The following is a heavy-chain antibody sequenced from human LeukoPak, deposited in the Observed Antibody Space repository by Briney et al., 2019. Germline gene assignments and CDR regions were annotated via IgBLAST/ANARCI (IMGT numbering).Heavy chain of an antibody. V-gene: IGHV1-18*01. J-gene: IGHJ4*02. Sequence: ASVKVSCKASGYTFTSYDINWVRQAPGQGLEWLGWISAYNSDTNSAQKLQGRVTMTTDTSTSTAYMDLRSLTSDDTAVYYCARDRLLDSSRVFDYWGQGTLVTVSS. D-gene: IGHD6-13*01. CDR3: ARDRLLDSSRVFDY. CDR2: ISAYNSDT. CDR1: GYTFTSYD.